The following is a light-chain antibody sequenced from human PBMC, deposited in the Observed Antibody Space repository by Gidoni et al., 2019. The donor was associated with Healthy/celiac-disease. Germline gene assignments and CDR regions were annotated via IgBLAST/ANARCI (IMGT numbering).Light chain of an antibody. CDR3: QQRGNWPIT. CDR2: GAS. Sequence: EIVLTQSPATLSLSPGERATLSCRASQSVSSYLAWYQQKPGQAPRLLIYGASNRATGIPARFSGSGSGTDFTLTISSLEPEDFAVYYCQQRGNWPITFGQGTQLEIK. CDR1: QSVSSY. V-gene: IGKV3-11*01. J-gene: IGKJ5*01.